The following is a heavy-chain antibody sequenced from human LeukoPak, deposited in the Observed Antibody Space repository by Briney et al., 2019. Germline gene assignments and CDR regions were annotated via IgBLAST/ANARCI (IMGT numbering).Heavy chain of an antibody. CDR1: GGSFSGYY. V-gene: IGHV4-34*01. D-gene: IGHD5-24*01. CDR3: ARGSDRVEMATIGIDY. J-gene: IGHJ4*02. Sequence: SETLSPTCAVYGGSFSGYYWSWIRQPPGKGLEWIGEINHSGSTNYNPSLKSRVTISVDTSKNQFSLKLSSVTAADTAVYYCARGSDRVEMATIGIDYWGQGTLVTVSS. CDR2: INHSGST.